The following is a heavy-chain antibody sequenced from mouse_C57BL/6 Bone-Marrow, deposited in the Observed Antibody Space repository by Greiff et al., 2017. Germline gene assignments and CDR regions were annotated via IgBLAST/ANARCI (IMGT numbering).Heavy chain of an antibody. D-gene: IGHD2-4*01. CDR1: GFTFSSST. J-gene: IGHJ3*01. Sequence: EVQGVESGGGLVKPGGSLKLSCAASGFTFSSSTMSWVRQTPEKRLEWVATISGGGGNTYYPDSVKGRFTISRDNAKNTLYLQMSSLRSEDTALYYCARSRSGLRWFAYWGQGTLVTVSA. CDR3: ARSRSGLRWFAY. V-gene: IGHV5-9*01. CDR2: ISGGGGNT.